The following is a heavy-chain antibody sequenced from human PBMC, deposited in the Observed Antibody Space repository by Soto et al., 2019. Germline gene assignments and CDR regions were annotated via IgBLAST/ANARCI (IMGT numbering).Heavy chain of an antibody. Sequence: XSVKVSCKASGSTFTRYGISWVRQAPGQGLEWMGWISDXNGNKXYAQKLKGRVXXTTDTYTXXDYMELRSMRSDDTAVYYCARISYYYDSGPLGYWGQGTLVTVSS. CDR2: ISDXNGNK. D-gene: IGHD3-22*01. J-gene: IGHJ4*02. CDR1: GSTFTRYG. CDR3: ARISYYYDSGPLGY. V-gene: IGHV1-18*01.